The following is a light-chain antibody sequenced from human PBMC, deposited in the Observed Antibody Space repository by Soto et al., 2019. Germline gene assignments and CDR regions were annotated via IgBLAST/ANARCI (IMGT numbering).Light chain of an antibody. CDR2: RGS. V-gene: IGKV3-20*01. CDR3: QDYGTSGPWT. J-gene: IGKJ1*01. CDR1: QNIRGNE. Sequence: EVVLTQSPGTLSLSPGERATLSCRASQNIRGNELAWYQQKPGQAPRLLIYRGSTRATGIPDRFSGRGSGTYFTLTISMLEPEDFAVYYCQDYGTSGPWTFGQGTKVEIK.